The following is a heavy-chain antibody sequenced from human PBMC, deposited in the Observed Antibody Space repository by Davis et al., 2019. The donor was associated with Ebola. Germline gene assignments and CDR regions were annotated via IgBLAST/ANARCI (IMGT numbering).Heavy chain of an antibody. CDR3: ARDSREMITFGGVEN. J-gene: IGHJ4*02. V-gene: IGHV1-69*13. D-gene: IGHD3-16*01. CDR2: IIPIFGTA. Sequence: AASVKVSCKASGGTFSSYAISWVRQAPGQGLEWMGWIIPIFGTANYAQKFQGRVTITADESTSTAYMELSSLRSEDTAVYYCARDSREMITFGGVENWGQGTLVTVSS. CDR1: GGTFSSYA.